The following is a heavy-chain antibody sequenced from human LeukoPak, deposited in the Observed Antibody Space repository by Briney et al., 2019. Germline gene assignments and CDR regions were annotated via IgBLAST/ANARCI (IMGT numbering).Heavy chain of an antibody. D-gene: IGHD3-10*01. J-gene: IGHJ6*02. CDR3: ARDSVSGYGMDV. V-gene: IGHV4-34*01. Sequence: SETLSLTCAVYGGSFSGYYWSLIRQPPGKGLEWIGEINHSGSTNYNPSLKSRVTISVDTSKNQFSLKLSSVTAADTAVYYCARDSVSGYGMDVWGQGTTVTVSS. CDR2: INHSGST. CDR1: GGSFSGYY.